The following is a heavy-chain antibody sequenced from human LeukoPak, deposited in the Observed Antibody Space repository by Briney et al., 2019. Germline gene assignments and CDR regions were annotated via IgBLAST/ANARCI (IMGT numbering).Heavy chain of an antibody. CDR3: ASPQWLAF. CDR2: ISTSGSTI. CDR1: GITFSSYE. D-gene: IGHD6-19*01. J-gene: IGHJ4*02. V-gene: IGHV3-48*03. Sequence: PGRSLRLSCVVSGITFSSYEMNWVRQAPGKGLEWVSYISTSGSTIYYADSVKGRFTISRANAKTSLYLQMNGLRAEDTAIYYCASPQWLAFWGQGTLVTVSS.